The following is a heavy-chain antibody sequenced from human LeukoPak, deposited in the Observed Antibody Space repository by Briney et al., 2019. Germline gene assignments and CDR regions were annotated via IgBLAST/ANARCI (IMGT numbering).Heavy chain of an antibody. J-gene: IGHJ4*02. D-gene: IGHD1-1*01. V-gene: IGHV3-23*01. CDR3: AKGISGTPTFDY. CDR1: GITFSSFA. CDR2: ISGGGGNT. Sequence: PGGSLRLSCAVSGITFSSFAMSWVRQAPGKGLEWVSAISGGGGNTYCADSVKGRFTISRDNSKNTLYLQMNSLIADDTAVYYCAKGISGTPTFDYWGQGTLVTVSS.